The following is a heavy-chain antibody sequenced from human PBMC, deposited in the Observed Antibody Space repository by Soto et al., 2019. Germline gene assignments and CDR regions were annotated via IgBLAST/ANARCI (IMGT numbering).Heavy chain of an antibody. CDR2: IIPSPCIA. CDR1: GGTFSSYT. D-gene: IGHD5-12*01. Sequence: QVQLVQSGAEVKKPGASVKVSCKASGGTFSSYTISWVRQAPGQGREWMGRIIPSPCIANYAQKFQGRVTITADKSTSTAYMELSSLRSEDTAVYYCASRCYDYYYYGMDVWGQGTTVTVS. J-gene: IGHJ6*02. CDR3: ASRCYDYYYYGMDV. V-gene: IGHV1-69*02.